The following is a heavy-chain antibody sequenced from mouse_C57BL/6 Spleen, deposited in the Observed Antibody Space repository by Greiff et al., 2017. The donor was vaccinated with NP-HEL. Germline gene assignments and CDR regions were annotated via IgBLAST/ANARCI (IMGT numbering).Heavy chain of an antibody. CDR1: GYAFSSYW. J-gene: IGHJ2*01. V-gene: IGHV1-80*01. CDR2: IYPGDGDT. CDR3: ARYYYVSYYFDY. D-gene: IGHD1-1*01. Sequence: QVQLKQSGAELVKPGASVKISCKASGYAFSSYWMNWVKQRPGKGLEWIGQIYPGDGDTNYNGKFKGKATLTADESSSTAYMQLSSLTSEDSAVYFCARYYYVSYYFDYWGQGTTLTVSS.